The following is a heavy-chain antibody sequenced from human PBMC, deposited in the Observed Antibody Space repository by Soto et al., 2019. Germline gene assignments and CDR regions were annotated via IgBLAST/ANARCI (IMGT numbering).Heavy chain of an antibody. CDR3: ARRDYSTSSLGPFDY. V-gene: IGHV4-59*11. D-gene: IGHD6-6*01. J-gene: IGHJ4*02. Sequence: SETLSLTCLVSAGSISSHYWSWIRQPPGSGLEWIGFVHYSGSTNYSPSLKSRVTMSVDTSKNQFFLNLTSVTAADTALYFCARRDYSTSSLGPFDYWGQGILVTV. CDR1: AGSISSHY. CDR2: VHYSGST.